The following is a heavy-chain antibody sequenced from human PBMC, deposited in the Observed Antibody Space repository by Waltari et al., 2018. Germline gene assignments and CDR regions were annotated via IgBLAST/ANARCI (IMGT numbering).Heavy chain of an antibody. J-gene: IGHJ4*02. V-gene: IGHV3-30*02. D-gene: IGHD2-2*02. CDR3: AKDAFGNTYLDF. CDR2: IWFDRSDK. Sequence: QVNLVESGGGVVQPGGSLRLSCATSGFPFSTFGMTWVRQAPGKGLEWVALIWFDRSDKFYADSVRGRFTISRDNSARTLYLDMDSLRLDDTAMYYCAKDAFGNTYLDFWGQGTLVTVSS. CDR1: GFPFSTFG.